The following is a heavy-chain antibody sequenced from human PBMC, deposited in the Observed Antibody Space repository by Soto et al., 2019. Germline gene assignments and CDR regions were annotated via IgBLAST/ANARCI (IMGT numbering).Heavy chain of an antibody. D-gene: IGHD6-19*01. CDR3: ARGGTVVGLDY. J-gene: IGHJ4*02. CDR2: LSSTGSTM. CDR1: GFTFSDYY. V-gene: IGHV3-11*01. Sequence: VQLVESGGGLVKPGGSLRLSCTASGFTFSDYYMTWIRQAPGQGLEWLSYLSSTGSTMYYADSVKGRFTISRDNAKNSRYLHMNGLRAEDTAVYYCARGGTVVGLDYWGQGTLVTVSS.